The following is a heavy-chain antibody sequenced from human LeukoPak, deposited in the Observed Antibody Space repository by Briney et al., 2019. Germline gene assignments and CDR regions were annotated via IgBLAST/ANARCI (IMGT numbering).Heavy chain of an antibody. Sequence: GGSLRLSCAVSGFTFSSYEINWVRQAPGKGLEWVSYISSSGSTIYYADSVKGRFTISRDNAKNSLYLQMNSLRAEDTAVYYCARDDPYYEILTGYYRGYYFDYWGQGTLVTVSS. V-gene: IGHV3-48*03. D-gene: IGHD3-9*01. CDR1: GFTFSSYE. CDR3: ARDDPYYEILTGYYRGYYFDY. J-gene: IGHJ4*02. CDR2: ISSSGSTI.